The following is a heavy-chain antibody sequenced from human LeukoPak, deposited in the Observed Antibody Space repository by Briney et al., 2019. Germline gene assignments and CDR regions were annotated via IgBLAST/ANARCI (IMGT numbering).Heavy chain of an antibody. D-gene: IGHD3-22*01. J-gene: IGHJ4*02. V-gene: IGHV4-61*02. Sequence: SETLSLTCTVSGGSISSGSYYWSWIRQPAGKGLEWIGRIYTSGTTNYDPSLKSRATISGDTSKNQFSLRLSSVTAAGTAVYYCARASYSYDINGWVPFDYWGQGTLVTVSS. CDR3: ARASYSYDINGWVPFDY. CDR1: GGSISSGSYY. CDR2: IYTSGTT.